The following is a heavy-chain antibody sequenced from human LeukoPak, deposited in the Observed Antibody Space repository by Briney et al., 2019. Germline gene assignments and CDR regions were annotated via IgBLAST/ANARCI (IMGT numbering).Heavy chain of an antibody. CDR2: IGSAI. CDR3: ARDPVSAAVPAGDY. V-gene: IGHV3-48*01. CDR1: GFTFSDYS. D-gene: IGHD6-13*01. J-gene: IGHJ4*02. Sequence: GGSLRLSCVASGFTFSDYSLNWVRQAPGKGLEWISYIGSAIYYADSVKGRFTISRDNAKNSLYLQMNSLRAEDTAVYYCARDPVSAAVPAGDYWGQGTLVTVSS.